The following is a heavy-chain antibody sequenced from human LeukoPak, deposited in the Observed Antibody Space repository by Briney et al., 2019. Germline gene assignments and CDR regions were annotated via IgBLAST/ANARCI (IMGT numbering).Heavy chain of an antibody. D-gene: IGHD3-10*02. CDR2: INHSGST. J-gene: IGHJ4*02. Sequence: SETPSLTCAVYGGSFSGYYWRWIRQPPRRRLEWIGEINHSGSTNYNPSLKSRVTISVDTFKNQVSLKLSAVTGADTAVYYCASGRVLDYWGQGTLVTVSS. CDR1: GGSFSGYY. CDR3: ASGRVLDY. V-gene: IGHV4-34*01.